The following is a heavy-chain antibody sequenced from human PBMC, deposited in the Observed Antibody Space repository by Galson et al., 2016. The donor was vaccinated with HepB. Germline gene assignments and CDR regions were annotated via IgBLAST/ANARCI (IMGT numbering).Heavy chain of an antibody. Sequence: SLRLSCAASGFAFSNYGMDWVRQAPGKGLEWISYIGGSTTTTHYADSVKGRFTISRDNAKNSLYLQVNSLRDEDTAVYFCARDRKHNYAFFDYWGQGTLIAVSS. CDR3: ARDRKHNYAFFDY. J-gene: IGHJ4*02. V-gene: IGHV3-48*02. D-gene: IGHD3-16*01. CDR2: IGGSTTTT. CDR1: GFAFSNYG.